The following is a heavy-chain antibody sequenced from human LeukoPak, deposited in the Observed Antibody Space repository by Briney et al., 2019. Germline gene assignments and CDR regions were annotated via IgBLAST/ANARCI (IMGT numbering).Heavy chain of an antibody. V-gene: IGHV5-51*01. Sequence: GESLKISCKGSGYSFSSYWIGWVRQMPGKGLEWMGIIYPGDSETRYSPSFQGQVTISADKSISTAFPQWSSLKASDTAMYYCARPGRATVTRLDYWGQGTLVTVTS. J-gene: IGHJ4*02. CDR3: ARPGRATVTRLDY. CDR2: IYPGDSET. CDR1: GYSFSSYW. D-gene: IGHD4-17*01.